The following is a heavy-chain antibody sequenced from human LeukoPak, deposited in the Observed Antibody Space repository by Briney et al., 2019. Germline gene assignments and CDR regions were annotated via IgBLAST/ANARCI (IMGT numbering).Heavy chain of an antibody. Sequence: SETLSLTCSVSGDLTDTYYWNWIRRLPGKGLEWIGYISYSGSTNYNPSLKSRATISIDTSNNQFSLRLRSVTAPDTAIYYCARADIYGGNPFDAFDIWGQGTKVAVSS. CDR3: ARADIYGGNPFDAFDI. CDR1: GDLTDTYY. V-gene: IGHV4-59*08. D-gene: IGHD4-23*01. CDR2: ISYSGST. J-gene: IGHJ3*02.